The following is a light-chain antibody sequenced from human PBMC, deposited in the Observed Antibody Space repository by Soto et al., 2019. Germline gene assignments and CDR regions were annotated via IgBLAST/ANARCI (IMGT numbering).Light chain of an antibody. J-gene: IGLJ1*01. Sequence: SALTQPPSGSGSPGQSVTISCNGTSSDVGAYNYVSWYQQLPGKAPKLIIYEVSKRPSGVPDRFSGSKSGNTASLTVSGLQAEDEADYYCTSYAGTYSFFYVFGTGTKVTVL. CDR2: EVS. V-gene: IGLV2-8*01. CDR3: TSYAGTYSFFYV. CDR1: SSDVGAYNY.